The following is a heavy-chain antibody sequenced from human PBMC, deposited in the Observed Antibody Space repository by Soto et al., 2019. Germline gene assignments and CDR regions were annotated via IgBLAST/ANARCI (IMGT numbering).Heavy chain of an antibody. CDR3: ARSGGGVSTSSFDI. J-gene: IGHJ3*02. CDR1: GFTFSTYS. CDR2: ISSSSSSI. Sequence: GGSLRLSCAASGFTFSTYSMHWVRQAPGKGLEWVSSISSSSSSIHYADSVKSRFTISRDNAKNSLYLQMNSLKAEDTAVYYCARSGGGVSTSSFDIWGQGTLVTVSS. V-gene: IGHV3-21*01. D-gene: IGHD3-16*01.